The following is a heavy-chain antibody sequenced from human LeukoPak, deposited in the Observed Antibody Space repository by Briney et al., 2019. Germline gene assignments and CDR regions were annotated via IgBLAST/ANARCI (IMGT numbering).Heavy chain of an antibody. Sequence: PSETLSLTCTVSGGSISSYYWSWIRQPPGKGLEWIGYIYYSGSTNYNPSLKSRVTISVDTSKNQFSLQLNSVTPEDTAVYYCARAQGGSFPPRGEFDYWGQGTLVTVSS. V-gene: IGHV4-59*12. J-gene: IGHJ4*02. D-gene: IGHD1-26*01. CDR1: GGSISSYY. CDR3: ARAQGGSFPPRGEFDY. CDR2: IYYSGST.